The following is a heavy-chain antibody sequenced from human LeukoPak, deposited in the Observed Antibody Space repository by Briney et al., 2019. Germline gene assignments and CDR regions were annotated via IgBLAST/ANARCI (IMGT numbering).Heavy chain of an antibody. CDR1: GYTFTCYY. Sequence: ASVKVSCKASGYTFTCYYMHWVRQAPGQGLEWMGWINPNSGGTNYAQKFQGRVTMTRDTSISTAYMELSRLRSDDTAVYYCARDKREGTYCGGDCYSGLDPWGQGTLVTVSS. V-gene: IGHV1-2*02. CDR2: INPNSGGT. J-gene: IGHJ5*02. D-gene: IGHD2-21*02. CDR3: ARDKREGTYCGGDCYSGLDP.